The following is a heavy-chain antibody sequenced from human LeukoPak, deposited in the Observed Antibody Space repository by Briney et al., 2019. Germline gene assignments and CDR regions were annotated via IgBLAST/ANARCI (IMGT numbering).Heavy chain of an antibody. V-gene: IGHV4-39*01. D-gene: IGHD3-9*01. CDR1: GGSISSSSYY. Sequence: SETLSLTCTVSGGSISSSSYYWGWIRQPPGKGLEWIGSIYYSGSTYYNPSLKSRVAISVDTSKNQLSLKLSSVTAADTAVYYCARHSFYPVGYDISYWGQGTLVTVSS. CDR2: IYYSGST. J-gene: IGHJ4*02. CDR3: ARHSFYPVGYDISY.